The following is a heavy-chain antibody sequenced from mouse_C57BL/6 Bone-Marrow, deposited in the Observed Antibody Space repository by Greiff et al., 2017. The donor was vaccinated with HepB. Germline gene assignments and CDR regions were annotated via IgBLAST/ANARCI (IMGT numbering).Heavy chain of an antibody. V-gene: IGHV3-6*01. CDR2: ISYDGSN. CDR3: AAYGNLLYYFDY. J-gene: IGHJ2*01. CDR1: GYSITSGYY. Sequence: VQLKQSGPGLVKPSQSLSLTCSVTGYSITSGYYWNWIRQFPGNKLEWMGYISYDGSNNYNPSLKNRISITRDTSKNQFFLKLNSVTTEDTATYYCAAYGNLLYYFDYWGQGTTLTVSS. D-gene: IGHD2-1*01.